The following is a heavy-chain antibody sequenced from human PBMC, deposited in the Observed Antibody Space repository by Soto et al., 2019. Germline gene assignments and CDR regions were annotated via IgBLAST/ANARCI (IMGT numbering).Heavy chain of an antibody. Sequence: SVKVSCKASGGTFSTYSISWVRQAPGQGLEWMGGSLPIFGTAHYAQNFQGRVTITADESTSTAYLELSSLRSDDTAVYYCARGGRYNKSSHYYGMDVWGQGTTVTVSS. CDR2: SLPIFGTA. J-gene: IGHJ6*02. V-gene: IGHV1-69*13. D-gene: IGHD1-20*01. CDR3: ARGGRYNKSSHYYGMDV. CDR1: GGTFSTYS.